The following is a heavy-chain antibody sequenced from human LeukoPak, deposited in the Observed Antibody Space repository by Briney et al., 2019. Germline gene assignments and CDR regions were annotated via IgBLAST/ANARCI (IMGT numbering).Heavy chain of an antibody. Sequence: GGSLRLSCAASGFTFDDYAMHWVRQAPGKGLEWVSGISWNSGSIGYADSVKGRFTISRDNAKNSLYLQMNSLRAEDTAVYYCARDGSYCSGGSCYDVWGKGTTVTISS. J-gene: IGHJ6*04. D-gene: IGHD2-15*01. CDR3: ARDGSYCSGGSCYDV. CDR2: ISWNSGSI. CDR1: GFTFDDYA. V-gene: IGHV3-9*01.